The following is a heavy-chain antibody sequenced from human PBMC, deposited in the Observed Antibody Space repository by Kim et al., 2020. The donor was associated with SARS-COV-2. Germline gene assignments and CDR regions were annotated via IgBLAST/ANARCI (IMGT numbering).Heavy chain of an antibody. Sequence: ASVKVSCKASGYTFTGYYMHWVRQAPGQGLEWMGRINPNSGGTNYAQKFQGRVTMTRDTSISTAYMELSRLRSDDTAVYYCARGRHSASGMDVWGQGTTVTVSS. D-gene: IGHD6-25*01. CDR3: ARGRHSASGMDV. V-gene: IGHV1-2*06. CDR2: INPNSGGT. J-gene: IGHJ6*02. CDR1: GYTFTGYY.